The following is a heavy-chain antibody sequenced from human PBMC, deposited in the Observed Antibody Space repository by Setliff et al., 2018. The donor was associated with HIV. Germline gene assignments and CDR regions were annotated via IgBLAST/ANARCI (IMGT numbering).Heavy chain of an antibody. CDR3: ASRSYGSSDYYCYMYV. CDR1: GYTFTSYG. CDR2: ISAYNGNT. D-gene: IGHD5-18*01. V-gene: IGHV1-18*01. J-gene: IGHJ6*03. Sequence: ASVKVSCKASGYTFTSYGISWMRQAPGQGLEWMGWISAYNGNTNYAQKLQGRVTMTTDTSTSTAYMELRSLRSDDTAVYYCASRSYGSSDYYCYMYVWGKGTTVTVSS.